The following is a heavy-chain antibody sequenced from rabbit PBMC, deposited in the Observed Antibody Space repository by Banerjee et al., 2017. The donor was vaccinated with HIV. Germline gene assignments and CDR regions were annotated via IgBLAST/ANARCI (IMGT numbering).Heavy chain of an antibody. CDR3: ARDGDL. V-gene: IGHV1S40*01. Sequence: QSLEESGGDLVKPGASLTLTCTASGFTISSSYWIWWVRQAPGKGLEWIGCIYNGDGSTYYASWAKGRFTISKTSSTVDLKMTSLTAADTATYFCARDGDLWGPGTLVTVS. J-gene: IGHJ6*01. CDR1: GFTISSSYW. CDR2: IYNGDGST.